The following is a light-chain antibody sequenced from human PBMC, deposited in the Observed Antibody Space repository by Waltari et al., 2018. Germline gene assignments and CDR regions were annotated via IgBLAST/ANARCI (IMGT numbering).Light chain of an antibody. CDR3: QSYDSSLSGSRDVI. J-gene: IGLJ2*01. CDR1: SSNIGGGYD. V-gene: IGLV1-40*01. CDR2: DYT. Sequence: QSVLTQPTSVSGAPGQRVTIPCTGSSSNIGGGYDIYGNQQLPGRAPKLLIFDYTNRPSGVPDRFSGSKSGSSASLAITGLQPEDEADYYCQSYDSSLSGSRDVIFGGGTKLTVL.